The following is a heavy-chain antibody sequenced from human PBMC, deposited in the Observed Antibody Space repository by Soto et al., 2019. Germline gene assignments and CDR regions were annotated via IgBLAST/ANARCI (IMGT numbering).Heavy chain of an antibody. Sequence: EVQLLESGGGLVQPGGSLRLSCAASGFTFSSYAMSWVRQAPGKGLEWVSAISGSGGSTYYADSVKGRFTISRDKSKNTLDMHMNSLRAEDTAVYYCGKAKVVVVVAARVYFDYWGQGPLVAVSS. CDR1: GFTFSSYA. J-gene: IGHJ4*02. CDR3: GKAKVVVVVAARVYFDY. D-gene: IGHD2-15*01. V-gene: IGHV3-23*01. CDR2: ISGSGGST.